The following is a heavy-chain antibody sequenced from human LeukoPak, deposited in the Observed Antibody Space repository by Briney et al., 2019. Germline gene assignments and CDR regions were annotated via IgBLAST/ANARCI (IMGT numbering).Heavy chain of an antibody. CDR1: GFTFTTYW. CDR3: GTGDLTHFDTPLYSSSWYYFDY. J-gene: IGHJ4*02. CDR2: ISGSGGST. Sequence: PGGSLRLSCAASGFTFTTYWMSWVRQAPGKGLEWVSAISGSGGSTYYADSVKGRFTISRDNSKNTLYLQMNSLRAEDTAVYYCGTGDLTHFDTPLYSSSWYYFDYWGQGTLVTVSS. V-gene: IGHV3-23*01. D-gene: IGHD6-13*01.